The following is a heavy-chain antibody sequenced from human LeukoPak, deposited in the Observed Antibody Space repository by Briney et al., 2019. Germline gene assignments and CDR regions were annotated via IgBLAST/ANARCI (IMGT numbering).Heavy chain of an antibody. CDR2: ISSSSSTI. CDR3: ARDFDSSGYYYLSDY. D-gene: IGHD3-22*01. V-gene: IGHV3-48*01. Sequence: PGGSLRLSCAASGFTFSSYSMNWVRKPPGKGLGWVSYISSSSSTIYYADSVKGRFTISRDNAKNSLYLQMNSLRAEDTAVYYCARDFDSSGYYYLSDYWGQGTLVTVSS. CDR1: GFTFSSYS. J-gene: IGHJ4*02.